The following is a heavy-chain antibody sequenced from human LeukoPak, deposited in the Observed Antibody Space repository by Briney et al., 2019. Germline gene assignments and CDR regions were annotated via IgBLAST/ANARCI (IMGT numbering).Heavy chain of an antibody. J-gene: IGHJ5*02. D-gene: IGHD3-22*01. V-gene: IGHV1-2*02. CDR3: ARSSSGYYRWFDP. CDR1: GYTFTGYY. CDR2: INPNSGGT. Sequence: ASVKVSCKASGYTFTGYYMHWVRQAPGQGLEWMGWINPNSGGTNYAQKFQGRVTMTRDASISTAYMELSRLRSDDMAVYYCARSSSGYYRWFDPWGQGTLVTVSS.